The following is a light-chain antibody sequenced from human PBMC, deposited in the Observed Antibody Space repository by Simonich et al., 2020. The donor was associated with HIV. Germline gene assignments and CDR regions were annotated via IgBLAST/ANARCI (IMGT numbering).Light chain of an antibody. CDR1: QRVSDSF. CDR3: QQRSNLIT. Sequence: EIVLTQSPGTLSLSPGEIATLSCRASQRVSDSFLAWYQQKPGLAPRLLIYDASSRATGTPDRFSGSGSGTDFTLTISSLEPEDFAIYYCQQRSNLITFGQGTRLEIK. CDR2: DAS. J-gene: IGKJ5*01. V-gene: IGKV3D-20*02.